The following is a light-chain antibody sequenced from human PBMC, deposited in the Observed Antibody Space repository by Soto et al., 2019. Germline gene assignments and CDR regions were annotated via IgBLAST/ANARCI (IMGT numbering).Light chain of an antibody. J-gene: IGKJ1*01. CDR2: DAS. V-gene: IGKV3-11*01. Sequence: EIVLTQSPATLSLSPGERATLSCRASQSVSSYLAWYQRKPGQAPRLLIYDASNRATGIPARFSGSGSGTDFTLTISSLEPEDFAVYYRQQRSKWQTFGQGTRVDIK. CDR1: QSVSSY. CDR3: QQRSKWQT.